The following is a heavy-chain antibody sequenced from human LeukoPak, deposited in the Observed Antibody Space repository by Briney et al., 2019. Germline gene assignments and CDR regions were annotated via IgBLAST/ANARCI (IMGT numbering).Heavy chain of an antibody. J-gene: IGHJ6*02. Sequence: ASVKVSCKASGYTFTTYYMHWVRQAPGQGLEWMGMINPSGGSTTYAQNFQGRVTMTRDTSTSTVYMELSILRSKDTAVYYCARDQRAYGSSYYYYAMDVWGQGTTVTVSS. CDR2: INPSGGST. CDR3: ARDQRAYGSSYYYYAMDV. D-gene: IGHD5-12*01. CDR1: GYTFTTYY. V-gene: IGHV1-46*01.